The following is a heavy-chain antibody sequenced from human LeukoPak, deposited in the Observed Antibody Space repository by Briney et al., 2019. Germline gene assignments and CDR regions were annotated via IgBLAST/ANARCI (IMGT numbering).Heavy chain of an antibody. CDR1: GFTFSSYW. CDR3: ARDYGSGSYPDY. V-gene: IGHV3-74*01. J-gene: IGHJ4*02. CDR2: INSDGSST. D-gene: IGHD3-10*01. Sequence: GGSLRLSCAASGFTFSSYWMHWVCQAPGKGLVWVSRINSDGSSTSYADSVKGRFTISRDNAKNTLYLQMNSLRAEDTAVYYCARDYGSGSYPDYWGQGTLVTVSS.